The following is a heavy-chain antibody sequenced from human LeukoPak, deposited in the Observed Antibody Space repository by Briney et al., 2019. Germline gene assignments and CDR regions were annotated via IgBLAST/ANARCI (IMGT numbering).Heavy chain of an antibody. CDR3: ARKVITFGGVIPPRAFDY. D-gene: IGHD3-16*02. Sequence: SETLSLTCTVSGGSISSYYWSWIRQPPGKGLEWIGYIYYSGSTNYNPSLKSRVTISVDTSKNQFSLKLSSVTAADTAVYYCARKVITFGGVIPPRAFDYWGQGTLVTVSP. J-gene: IGHJ4*02. V-gene: IGHV4-59*01. CDR1: GGSISSYY. CDR2: IYYSGST.